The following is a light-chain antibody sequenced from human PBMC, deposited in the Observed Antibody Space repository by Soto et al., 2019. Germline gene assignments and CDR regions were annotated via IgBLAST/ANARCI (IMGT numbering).Light chain of an antibody. Sequence: IVMTKSPDSLAVSLVERATINCKSSQSVLYSANNKNYLAWFQQKPGQPPKLLIYWASTRESGVPDRFSGSGSGTDFTLTISILQAEDVAVYYCQQYFTSPGFTFGQGTKVEIK. CDR3: QQYFTSPGFT. J-gene: IGKJ2*01. CDR2: WAS. CDR1: QSVLYSANNKNY. V-gene: IGKV4-1*01.